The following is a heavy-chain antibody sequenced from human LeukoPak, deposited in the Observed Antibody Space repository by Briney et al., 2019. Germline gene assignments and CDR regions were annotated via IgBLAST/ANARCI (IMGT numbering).Heavy chain of an antibody. CDR1: GGSISSGGYY. D-gene: IGHD1-26*01. CDR3: ARGRGSYYLR. Sequence: PSETLSLTCTVSGGSISSGGYYWSWIRQHPGKGLEWIGYIYYSGSTYYNPSLKSRVTISVDASKNQFSLKLSSVTAADTAVYYCARGRGSYYLRWGQGTLVTVSS. CDR2: IYYSGST. V-gene: IGHV4-31*03. J-gene: IGHJ4*02.